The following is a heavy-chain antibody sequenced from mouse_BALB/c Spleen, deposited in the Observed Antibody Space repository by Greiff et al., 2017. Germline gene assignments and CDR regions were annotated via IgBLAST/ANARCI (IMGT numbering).Heavy chain of an antibody. J-gene: IGHJ3*01. D-gene: IGHD2-3*01. Sequence: VQLQQSGPELVKPGASVKVSCKASGYAFTSYNMYWVKQSHGKSLEWIGYIDPYNGGTSYNQKFKGKATLTVDKSSSTAYMHLNSLTSEDSAVYYCARCGIYDGYSAWFAYWGQGTLVTVSA. V-gene: IGHV1S135*01. CDR3: ARCGIYDGYSAWFAY. CDR1: GYAFTSYN. CDR2: IDPYNGGT.